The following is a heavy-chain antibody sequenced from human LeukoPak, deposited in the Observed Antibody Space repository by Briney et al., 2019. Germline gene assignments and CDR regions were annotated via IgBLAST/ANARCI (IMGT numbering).Heavy chain of an antibody. D-gene: IGHD6-19*01. J-gene: IGHJ5*02. CDR3: ARQGVAGIARFDP. V-gene: IGHV4-39*01. CDR2: CYYSGST. CDR1: GGSISSSTYY. Sequence: SETLSLTCTVSGGSISSSTYYWGWIRQPPGKGLEWIGSCYYSGSTYYNPSLKSRVTISVDTSKNQFSLKLYSVTAADTAVYYYARQGVAGIARFDPWGQGTLVTVSS.